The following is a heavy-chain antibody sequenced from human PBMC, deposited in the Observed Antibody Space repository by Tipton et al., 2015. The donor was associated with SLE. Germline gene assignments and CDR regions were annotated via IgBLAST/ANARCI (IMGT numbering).Heavy chain of an antibody. Sequence: TLSLTCTVSGDSITSSIYYWGWIRQPPGKGLEWIGSIYSSGNTHYNPSLKSRVTMSVDTSKNQFSLKLSSVTATDTAVYYCARHYDFWSGHGAFEIWGQGRLVTVSS. J-gene: IGHJ3*02. D-gene: IGHD3-3*01. CDR2: IYSSGNT. CDR3: ARHYDFWSGHGAFEI. V-gene: IGHV4-39*01. CDR1: GDSITSSIYY.